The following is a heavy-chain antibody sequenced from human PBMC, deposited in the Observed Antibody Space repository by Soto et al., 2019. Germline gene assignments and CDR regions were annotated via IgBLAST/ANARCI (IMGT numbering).Heavy chain of an antibody. CDR1: GYSFIGYY. CDR2: INPNSGGT. J-gene: IGHJ4*02. CDR3: ARSLYTSGLYYFDF. V-gene: IGHV1-2*02. Sequence: ASVKVSCKAPGYSFIGYYMHWVRQAPGQGLEWMGWINPNSGGTDYAQKFQGRVTMTRDTSISTVYMGLTSLTSDDTAVYYCARSLYTSGLYYFDFWGQGTLVTVS. D-gene: IGHD6-19*01.